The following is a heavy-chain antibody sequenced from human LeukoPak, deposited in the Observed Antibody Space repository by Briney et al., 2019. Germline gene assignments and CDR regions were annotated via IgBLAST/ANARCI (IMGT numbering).Heavy chain of an antibody. Sequence: SETLSLTCTVSGGSISSYYWSWIRQPAGQGLDWIGRIDTSGSTNYNPSLKSRVTMSVDTSKNQFSLKLSSVTAADTAVYYCARDLPNWNDDGVYYYYYMDVWGKGTTVTVSS. J-gene: IGHJ6*03. D-gene: IGHD1-20*01. V-gene: IGHV4-4*07. CDR1: GGSISSYY. CDR2: IDTSGST. CDR3: ARDLPNWNDDGVYYYYYMDV.